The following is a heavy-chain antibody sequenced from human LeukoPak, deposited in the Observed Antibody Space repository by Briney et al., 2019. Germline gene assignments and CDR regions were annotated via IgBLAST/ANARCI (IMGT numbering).Heavy chain of an antibody. J-gene: IGHJ6*02. V-gene: IGHV5-10-1*01. D-gene: IGHD6-19*01. Sequence: GESLKISCKGSGYIFTSYWISWVRQMPGKGLEWMGRIDPSDSYTNYSPSFQGHVTISADKSISTAYLQWSSLKASDTAMYYCASAYSSGPYYYYGMDVWGQGTTVTVSS. CDR2: IDPSDSYT. CDR3: ASAYSSGPYYYYGMDV. CDR1: GYIFTSYW.